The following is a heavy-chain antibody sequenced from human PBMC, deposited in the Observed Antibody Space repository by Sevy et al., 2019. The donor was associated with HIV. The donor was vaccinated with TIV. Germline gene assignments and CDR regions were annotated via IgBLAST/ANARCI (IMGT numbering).Heavy chain of an antibody. D-gene: IGHD5-18*01. CDR1: GGSFSGYY. CDR3: ARFRNRYSYGPIYFDY. J-gene: IGHJ4*02. CDR2: INDSGST. Sequence: SETLSLTCAVYGGSFSGYYWSWIRQPPGKGLEWIGEINDSGSTNYNPPLKSRVTISVDTSKNQFSLKLSSVTAADTAVYYCARFRNRYSYGPIYFDYWGQGTLVTVSS. V-gene: IGHV4-34*01.